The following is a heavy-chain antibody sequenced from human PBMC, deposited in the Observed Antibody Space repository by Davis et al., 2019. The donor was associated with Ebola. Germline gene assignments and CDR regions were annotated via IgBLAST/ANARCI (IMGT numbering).Heavy chain of an antibody. V-gene: IGHV3-23*01. CDR1: GFTFSSYA. J-gene: IGHJ6*02. D-gene: IGHD6-13*01. CDR2: ISGSGGST. Sequence: PGGSLRLSCAASGFTFSSYAMSWVRQAPGKGLEWVSAISGSGGSTYYADSVKGRFTISRDNSKNTLYLQMNSLRAEDTAIYYCAKVSGRSSWYSFDYYYGMDVWGQGTTVTVSS. CDR3: AKVSGRSSWYSFDYYYGMDV.